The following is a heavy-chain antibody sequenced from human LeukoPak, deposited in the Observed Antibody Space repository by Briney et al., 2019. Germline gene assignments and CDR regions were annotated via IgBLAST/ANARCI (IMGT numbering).Heavy chain of an antibody. V-gene: IGHV1-69*05. CDR2: IIPIFGTA. J-gene: IGHJ6*03. CDR3: ARARDSSGYYYYYYMDV. Sequence: SVKVSCKASGSTFSSYAISWVPQAPGQGLEWMVEIIPIFGTANYAQKFQGRVTITTDVSTSTAYMELSSLRSEDTAVYYCARARDSSGYYYYYYMDVWGKGTTVTVSS. D-gene: IGHD3-22*01. CDR1: GSTFSSYA.